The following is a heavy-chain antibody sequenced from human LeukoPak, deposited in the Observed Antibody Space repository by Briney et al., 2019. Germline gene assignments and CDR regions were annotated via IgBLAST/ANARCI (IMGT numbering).Heavy chain of an antibody. CDR2: ISGSGGST. J-gene: IGHJ5*02. Sequence: GGSLRLSCAASGFPFSSLDMSWVLQAPGKGVGGVSAISGSGGSTYYADSVKGRFTISRDNSKNTLYLQMNSLRAEDTAVYYCAKDPYYSDRSGPSYNWFDPWGQATLVTVYS. CDR1: GFPFSSLD. CDR3: AKDPYYSDRSGPSYNWFDP. D-gene: IGHD3-22*01. V-gene: IGHV3-23*01.